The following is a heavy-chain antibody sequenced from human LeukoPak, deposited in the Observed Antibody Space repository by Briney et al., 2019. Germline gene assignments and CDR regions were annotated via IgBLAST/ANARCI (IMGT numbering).Heavy chain of an antibody. CDR2: INHSGST. D-gene: IGHD5-24*01. J-gene: IGHJ5*02. CDR1: GGSFSGYY. Sequence: SETLSLTCAVYGGSFSGYYWSWIRQPPGKGLEWIGEINHSGSTNYNPSLKSRVTISVDTSKNQFSLKLSSVTAADTAVYYCARHTAEKYNWFDRWGQGTLVTVSS. V-gene: IGHV4-34*01. CDR3: ARHTAEKYNWFDR.